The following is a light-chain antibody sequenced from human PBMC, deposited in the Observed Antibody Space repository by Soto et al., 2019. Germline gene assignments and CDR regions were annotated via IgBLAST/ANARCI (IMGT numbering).Light chain of an antibody. CDR3: ATWDSSLSAGV. Sequence: QSVLTQPPSVSAAPGQTVTISCSGSSSNIGNNYVFWYQQLPGTAPKLLIYDNDKRPSGIPDRFSGSKSGTSATLGITGLQTGEEADYYCATWDSSLSAGVFGGGTKLTVL. CDR2: DND. V-gene: IGLV1-51*01. CDR1: SSNIGNNY. J-gene: IGLJ2*01.